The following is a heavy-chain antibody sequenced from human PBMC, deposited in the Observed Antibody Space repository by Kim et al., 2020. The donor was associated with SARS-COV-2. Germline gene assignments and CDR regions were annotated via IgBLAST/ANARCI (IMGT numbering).Heavy chain of an antibody. CDR3: ARGSKTGYSQRKYYYYGMEV. J-gene: IGHJ6*02. V-gene: IGHV4-30-4*01. CDR1: GGSISSGDYY. Sequence: SETLSLTCTVSGGSISSGDYYWSWIRQPPGKGLEWIGYIYYSGSTYYNPSLKRRVNISVDTSKNQFSLKLSSVTAADTAVYYCARGSKTGYSQRKYYYYGMEVWGQGTTVTVSS. D-gene: IGHD5-18*01. CDR2: IYYSGST.